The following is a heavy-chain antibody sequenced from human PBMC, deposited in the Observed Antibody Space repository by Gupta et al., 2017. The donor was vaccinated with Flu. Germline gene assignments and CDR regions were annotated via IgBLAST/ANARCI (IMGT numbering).Heavy chain of an antibody. D-gene: IGHD3-16*01. V-gene: IGHV1-69*06. CDR1: GDTSNSYG. J-gene: IGHJ4*02. CDR2: VIPGFSRT. Sequence: QVHLVQSGAELKIPGSSVNVSCKVSGDTSNSYGITWVRAAPGQELEWVGIVIPGFSRTNYAQKYQGRVTMSADKTTSTAYMELSSLRTEDTALYYCARYPKYGGNYYFDNWGQGTLVTVSS. CDR3: ARYPKYGGNYYFDN.